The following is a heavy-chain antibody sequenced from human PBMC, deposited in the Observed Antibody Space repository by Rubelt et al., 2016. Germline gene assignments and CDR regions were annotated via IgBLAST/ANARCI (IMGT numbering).Heavy chain of an antibody. CDR2: ISGSGGST. J-gene: IGHJ3*02. CDR1: GFTFSRYA. Sequence: SRGGLVQPGGSLRVSCAASGFTFSRYAMNWVRQAPGKGLEWVAAISGSGGSTFYADSVKGRFTISRDNSKNTLYLQMNSLRAEDTAIYYCAKDLTVGAPYDASDIWGQGTMVTVSS. V-gene: IGHV3-23*01. CDR3: AKDLTVGAPYDASDI. D-gene: IGHD1-26*01.